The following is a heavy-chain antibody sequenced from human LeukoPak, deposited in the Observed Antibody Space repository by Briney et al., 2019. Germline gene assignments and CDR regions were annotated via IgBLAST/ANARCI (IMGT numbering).Heavy chain of an antibody. V-gene: IGHV4-61*02. Sequence: SETLSLTCTVSGGSISSGSYYWSWIRQPAGKGLEWIGRIYTSGSTNYNPSLKSRVTISVDTSKNQFSLKLSSVTAADTAVYYCAVEETFSNFANYNWFDPWGQGTLVTVSS. CDR1: GGSISSGSYY. CDR2: IYTSGST. CDR3: AVEETFSNFANYNWFDP. J-gene: IGHJ5*02. D-gene: IGHD4-11*01.